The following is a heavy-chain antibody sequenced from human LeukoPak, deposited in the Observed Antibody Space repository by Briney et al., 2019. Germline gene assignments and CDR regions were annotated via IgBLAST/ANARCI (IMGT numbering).Heavy chain of an antibody. D-gene: IGHD3-3*01. CDR1: GFTFSSSV. V-gene: IGHV3-23*01. CDR3: FPFLDGPNDFDY. J-gene: IGHJ4*02. CDR2: ISGSGDTT. Sequence: GGSLRLSCAASGFTFSSSVMNWVRQAPGKGPECVAGISGSGDTTYYADSVKGRFTISRDNSKNTLYLQMNILRAEDTAIYYCFPFLDGPNDFDYWGQGTLVTVSS.